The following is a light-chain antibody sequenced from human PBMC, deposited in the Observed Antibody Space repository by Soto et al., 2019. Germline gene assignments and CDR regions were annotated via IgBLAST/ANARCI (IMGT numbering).Light chain of an antibody. J-gene: IGKJ1*01. CDR3: QQSQS. CDR1: QSINNW. V-gene: IGKV1-5*03. Sequence: DIPMTQSPSTLSASVGDRVTITCRASQSINNWLAWYQQKPGKAPKLLIYKASSLQSGVPSRFSGSGSGTEFTLTISSLQPDDFATYYCQQSQSFGRGTKVEIK. CDR2: KAS.